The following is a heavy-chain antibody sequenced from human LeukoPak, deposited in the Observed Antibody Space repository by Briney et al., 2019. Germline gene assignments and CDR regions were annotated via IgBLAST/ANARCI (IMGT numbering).Heavy chain of an antibody. Sequence: SETLSLTCAVYGGSFSGYYWSWIRQPPGKGLEWIGEINHSGSANYNPSLKSRVTISVDTSKKQFSLKLSSVTAADTAVYYCVTYYFDSSGPKKNYWGQGTLVTVSS. J-gene: IGHJ4*02. D-gene: IGHD3-22*01. CDR2: INHSGSA. CDR3: VTYYFDSSGPKKNY. CDR1: GGSFSGYY. V-gene: IGHV4-34*01.